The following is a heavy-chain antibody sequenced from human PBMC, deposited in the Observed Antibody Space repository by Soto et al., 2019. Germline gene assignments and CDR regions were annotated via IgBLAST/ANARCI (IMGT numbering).Heavy chain of an antibody. D-gene: IGHD2-21*02. Sequence: ASVKVSCKVTGYTLRELNLHWVRQAPGKGLEWLAGYDPAKGETLYAQTVKGRITVTEDTSAVTAYMELRGLTFDDSAVYYCATGDQLSTEVTDISFSFWGQGTRVTVSS. V-gene: IGHV1-24*01. J-gene: IGHJ4*02. CDR3: ATGDQLSTEVTDISFSF. CDR2: YDPAKGET. CDR1: GYTLRELN.